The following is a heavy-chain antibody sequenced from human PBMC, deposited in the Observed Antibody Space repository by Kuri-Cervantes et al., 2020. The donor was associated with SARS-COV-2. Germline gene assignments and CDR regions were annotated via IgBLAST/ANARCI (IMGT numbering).Heavy chain of an antibody. D-gene: IGHD2-21*01. CDR2: ISHDGKNK. Sequence: GGSLRLSCAASGFNFSRTDMHWVRQAPGKGLEWVAVISHDGKNKKCTASGKGRFTISRDNSQNSLYLDMTSLRSEDTAMYYCAKDRVGVQDFWGQGTLVTVSS. V-gene: IGHV3-30*18. CDR1: GFNFSRTD. J-gene: IGHJ4*02. CDR3: AKDRVGVQDF.